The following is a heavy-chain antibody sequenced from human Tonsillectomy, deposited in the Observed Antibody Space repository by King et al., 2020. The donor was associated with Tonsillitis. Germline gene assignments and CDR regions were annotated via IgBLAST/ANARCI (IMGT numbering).Heavy chain of an antibody. D-gene: IGHD3-16*02. CDR1: GYSFPNYW. V-gene: IGHV5-10-1*01. J-gene: IGHJ5*01. Sequence: QLVQSGAEVKKPGESLKISCQGSGYSFPNYWIIWVRQMPGKGLEWMGRINPSDSFTDYSPSFQGHVTVSVDKSISTAYLHWSSLKSSDTALYYCARSIMITFGGVLVGNWFDSWGQGTLVTVSS. CDR3: ARSIMITFGGVLVGNWFDS. CDR2: INPSDSFT.